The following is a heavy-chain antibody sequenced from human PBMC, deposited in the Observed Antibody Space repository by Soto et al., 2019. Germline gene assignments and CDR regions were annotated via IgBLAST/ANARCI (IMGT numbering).Heavy chain of an antibody. Sequence: QVQLVQSGAEVKKPGASVKVSCKASGYTFTGYYMHWVRQAPGQGLEWMGWINPNSGGTNYAQKFQGWVTMTRDTSISTAYMELSRLRSDDTAVYYCARAREYYDLLTGDIRSVPFDYWGQGTLVTVSS. J-gene: IGHJ4*02. V-gene: IGHV1-2*04. CDR1: GYTFTGYY. CDR2: INPNSGGT. CDR3: ARAREYYDLLTGDIRSVPFDY. D-gene: IGHD3-9*01.